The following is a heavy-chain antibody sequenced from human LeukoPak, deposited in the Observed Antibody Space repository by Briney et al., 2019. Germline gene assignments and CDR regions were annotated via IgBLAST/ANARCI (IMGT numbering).Heavy chain of an antibody. D-gene: IGHD3-9*01. CDR1: GFTFSSYA. V-gene: IGHV3-23*01. CDR2: VSSSGGST. Sequence: PGGSLRLSCAASGFTFSSYAMSWVRQAPGKGLEWVSAVSSSGGSTNYADYVKGQFTISRDNSKNTVYLHMNNLRAEDTAVYYCAKDSLRYFDWLFQTWGQGTLVTVSS. CDR3: AKDSLRYFDWLFQT. J-gene: IGHJ4*02.